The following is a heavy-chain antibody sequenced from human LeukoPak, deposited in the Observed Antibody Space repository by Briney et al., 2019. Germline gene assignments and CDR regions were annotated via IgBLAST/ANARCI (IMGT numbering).Heavy chain of an antibody. J-gene: IGHJ6*02. CDR1: GFTVSNEN. CDR3: ARVASGSYIHYYGMDV. V-gene: IGHV3-66*01. D-gene: IGHD1-26*01. Sequence: GGSLRLSCAASGFTVSNENINWVRQAPGKGLEWVSIIHIGGGTNYADFVKGRFTISRDNSRNTVYLQMNSLRAEDTAVYYCARVASGSYIHYYGMDVWGQGTTVTVSS. CDR2: IHIGGGT.